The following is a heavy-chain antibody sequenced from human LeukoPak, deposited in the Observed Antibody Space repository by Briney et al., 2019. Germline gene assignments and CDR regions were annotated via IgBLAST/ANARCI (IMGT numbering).Heavy chain of an antibody. CDR3: ARDEEAPETYGMDV. Sequence: GGSLRLSCAASGFTFSSYSMTWVRQAPGKGLEWVSSISSSSSYIYYADSVKGRFTISRDNAKNSLYLQMNSLRAEDTAVYYCARDEEAPETYGMDVWGQGTTVTVSS. CDR2: ISSSSSYI. V-gene: IGHV3-21*01. CDR1: GFTFSSYS. J-gene: IGHJ6*02.